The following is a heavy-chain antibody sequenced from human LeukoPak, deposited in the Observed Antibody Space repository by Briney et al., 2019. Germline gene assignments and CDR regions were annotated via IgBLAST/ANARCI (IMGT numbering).Heavy chain of an antibody. D-gene: IGHD6-13*01. V-gene: IGHV1-69*04. J-gene: IGHJ3*02. Sequence: SVKVSCKASGGTFSSYAISWVRQAPGQGLEWMGRIIPILGIANYAQKFQGRVTITADKSTSTAYMELSSLRSEDTAVYYCARVPSRRGEQQPRYAFDIWGQGTMVTVSS. CDR3: ARVPSRRGEQQPRYAFDI. CDR1: GGTFSSYA. CDR2: IIPILGIA.